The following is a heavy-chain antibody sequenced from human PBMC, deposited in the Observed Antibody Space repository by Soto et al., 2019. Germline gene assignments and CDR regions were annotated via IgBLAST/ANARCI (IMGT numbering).Heavy chain of an antibody. V-gene: IGHV3-7*02. Sequence: EVQLVESGGGLVQPGGSLRLSCAASGFTFSSYWMSWVRQAPGKGLEWVANIKQDGSEKYYVDSVKGRVTISRDNAKNSLYLQMNSLRAEDTAVYYCASHPYSSSWYSWGQGTLVTVSS. CDR1: GFTFSSYW. CDR3: ASHPYSSSWYS. D-gene: IGHD6-13*01. CDR2: IKQDGSEK. J-gene: IGHJ4*02.